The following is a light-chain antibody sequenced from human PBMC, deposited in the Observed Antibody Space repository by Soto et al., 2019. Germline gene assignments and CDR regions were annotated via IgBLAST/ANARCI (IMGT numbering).Light chain of an antibody. CDR3: QQYQNWPLT. CDR2: GAS. J-gene: IGKJ3*01. CDR1: QSVGRN. V-gene: IGKV3-15*01. Sequence: EIVMTQSPATLFVSPGERATLSCRASQSVGRNLAWYQQKPGQAPSLLIYGASTRATAFPARFSGSGSGTEFYLTISSLQSEDFAVYFCQQYQNWPLTFGPGTKVDVK.